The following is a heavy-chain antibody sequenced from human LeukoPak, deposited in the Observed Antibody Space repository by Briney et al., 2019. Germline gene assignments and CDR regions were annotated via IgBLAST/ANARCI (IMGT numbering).Heavy chain of an antibody. V-gene: IGHV3-20*01. J-gene: IGHJ4*02. CDR1: GFTFSNYW. CDR2: IKWDGGSI. CDR3: ARGAGSSWYFYFDY. Sequence: GGSLRLSCSASGFTFSNYWMSWVRQVPGKGLEWVSGIKWDGGSIGYADSVKGRFTISRDNAKNSLYLQMNSLRVEDTAVYHCARGAGSSWYFYFDYWGQGTLVTVSS. D-gene: IGHD6-13*01.